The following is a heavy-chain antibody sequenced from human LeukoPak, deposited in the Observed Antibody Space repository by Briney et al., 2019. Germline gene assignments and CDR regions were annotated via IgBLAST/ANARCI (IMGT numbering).Heavy chain of an antibody. CDR1: GYTFTGYS. J-gene: IGHJ5*02. CDR2: INPNSGGT. Sequence: ASVKVSCKASGYTFTGYSMHWVRQAPGQGLEWMGWINPNSGGTNYAQRFQGRVTMTRDTSISTAYMELSRLRSDDTAVYYCARRREVTTPKGGDWFDPWGQGTLVTVSS. V-gene: IGHV1-2*02. D-gene: IGHD4-11*01. CDR3: ARRREVTTPKGGDWFDP.